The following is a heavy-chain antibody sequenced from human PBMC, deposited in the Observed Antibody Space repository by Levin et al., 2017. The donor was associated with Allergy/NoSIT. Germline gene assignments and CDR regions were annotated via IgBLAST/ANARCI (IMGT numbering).Heavy chain of an antibody. Sequence: PSETLSLTCAVSGGSLSGYYWTWIRQPPGKGLEWIGEINHSGSTKFNPPLNSRATISIDTSQNQFSLKLSPVTAADTGIYYCASGYGSGSYSSVYPYHYGFDVWGQGATVTVSS. J-gene: IGHJ6*02. CDR3: ASGYGSGSYSSVYPYHYGFDV. V-gene: IGHV4-34*01. CDR1: GGSLSGYY. D-gene: IGHD3-10*01. CDR2: INHSGST.